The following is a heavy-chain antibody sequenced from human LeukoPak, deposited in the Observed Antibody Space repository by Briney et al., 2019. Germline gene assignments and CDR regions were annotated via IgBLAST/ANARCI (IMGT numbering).Heavy chain of an antibody. J-gene: IGHJ4*02. CDR3: ARGGDIVVVPAAIPFDY. CDR2: INRSGNT. V-gene: IGHV4-34*01. Sequence: PSETLSLTCAVYGGSFSGYYWSWIRQPPGKGLEWIGEINRSGNTNYNPSLKSRVTISADTSKNQFSLKLSSVTAADTALYYCARGGDIVVVPAAIPFDYWGQGTLVTVSS. CDR1: GGSFSGYY. D-gene: IGHD2-2*01.